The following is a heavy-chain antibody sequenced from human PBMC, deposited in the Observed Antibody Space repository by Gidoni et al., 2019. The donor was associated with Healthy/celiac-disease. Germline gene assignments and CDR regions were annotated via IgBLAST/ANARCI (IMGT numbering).Heavy chain of an antibody. D-gene: IGHD2-2*01. CDR3: ARDPSSTSHFGPGMDV. CDR2: IWYDGSNK. Sequence: QVQLVEAGRGGVQPGRSLRLSCAASGFTLSGYGMHWVRQAPGKGLEWGAVIWYDGSNKYCADSVKGRFTISRDNSKNTLYLQMNSLGAEDTAVYYCARDPSSTSHFGPGMDVWGQGTTVTVSS. CDR1: GFTLSGYG. J-gene: IGHJ6*02. V-gene: IGHV3-33*01.